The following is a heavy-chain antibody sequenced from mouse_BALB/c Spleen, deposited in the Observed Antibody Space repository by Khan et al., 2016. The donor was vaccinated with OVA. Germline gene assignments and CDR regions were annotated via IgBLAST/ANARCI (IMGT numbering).Heavy chain of an antibody. D-gene: IGHD1-1*01. CDR2: TNPTNGRT. Sequence: VKLMESGAELVKAGASVKMSCKASGYTFTSYWMHWVKQRLGQGLEWFAETNPTNGRTYYNEKFKSKATLTVDKSSSTAYMLLSGPTCEDSAVYYCARIKKIVATYFDYWGQGTTLTVSS. V-gene: IGHV1S81*02. J-gene: IGHJ2*01. CDR3: ARIKKIVATYFDY. CDR1: GYTFTSYW.